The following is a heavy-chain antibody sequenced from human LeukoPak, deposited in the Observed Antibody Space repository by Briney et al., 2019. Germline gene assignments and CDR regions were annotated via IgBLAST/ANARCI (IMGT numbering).Heavy chain of an antibody. V-gene: IGHV3-30-3*01. CDR1: GFTFSTYA. Sequence: GGSLRLSCAASGFTFSTYAMPWVRQAPGKGLEWVAFISHDGSNKYYGDSVKGRFTISRDNSKNTVYLQMNSLRAEDTAVYSCARDGRRRVVVYYFDYWGQGTLVTVPS. D-gene: IGHD2-15*01. J-gene: IGHJ4*02. CDR2: ISHDGSNK. CDR3: ARDGRRRVVVYYFDY.